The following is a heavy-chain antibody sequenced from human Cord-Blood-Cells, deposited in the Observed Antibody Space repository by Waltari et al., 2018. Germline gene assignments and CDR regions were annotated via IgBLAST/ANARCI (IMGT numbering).Heavy chain of an antibody. CDR2: IIPILGIA. CDR1: GGACSSYP. CDR3: ARGRGATEYFDL. Sequence: QVQLVQSGAEVKKPRSSVKSSCKASGGACSSYPRSWVRQAPGQGLEWMGGIIPILGIANYAQKFQGRVTITADESTSTAYMELSSLRSEDTAVYYCARGRGATEYFDLWGRGTLVTVSS. J-gene: IGHJ2*01. D-gene: IGHD5-12*01. V-gene: IGHV1-69*04.